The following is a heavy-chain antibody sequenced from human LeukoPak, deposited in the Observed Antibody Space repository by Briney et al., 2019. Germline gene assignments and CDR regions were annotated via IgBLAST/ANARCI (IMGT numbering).Heavy chain of an antibody. J-gene: IGHJ4*02. CDR1: GGSISTYH. V-gene: IGHV4-59*01. D-gene: IGHD6-13*01. CDR2: IYYSGST. CDR3: ARERIAAAGTVYYFDY. Sequence: KPSETLSLTCTVSGGSISTYHWSWIRQPPGKGLEWIGNIYYSGSTNYNPSLKSRVTISVDTSKNQFSLKLSSVTAADTAVYYCARERIAAAGTVYYFDYWGQGTLVTVSS.